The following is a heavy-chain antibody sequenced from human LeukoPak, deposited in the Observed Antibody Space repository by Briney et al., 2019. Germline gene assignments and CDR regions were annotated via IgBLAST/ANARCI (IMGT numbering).Heavy chain of an antibody. CDR1: GFDFSRNW. V-gene: IGHV3-7*01. CDR3: AREDYDSSGGDY. J-gene: IGHJ4*02. D-gene: IGHD3-22*01. CDR2: IKEDGSEK. Sequence: PGGSMRLSCAAAGFDFSRNWMSWVRQAPGKGVEWVANIKEDGSEKYYVDSVKGRFTISRDNAKNSLFLQMNSLRAEDTAVYYCAREDYDSSGGDYWGQGNLVTVSS.